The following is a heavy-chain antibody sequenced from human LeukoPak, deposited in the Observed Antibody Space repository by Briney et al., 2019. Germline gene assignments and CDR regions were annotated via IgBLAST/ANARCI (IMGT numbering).Heavy chain of an antibody. CDR1: GFTFSSYG. J-gene: IGHJ4*02. D-gene: IGHD3-22*01. CDR3: AKDPNYYDSSGYIH. CDR2: IRYDGSNK. Sequence: PGGSLRLSFAASGFTFSSYGMHWVRQAPGKGLEWVAFIRYDGSNKYYADSVKGRFTISRDNSKNTLYLQMNSLRAEDTAVYYCAKDPNYYDSSGYIHWGQGTLVTVSS. V-gene: IGHV3-30*02.